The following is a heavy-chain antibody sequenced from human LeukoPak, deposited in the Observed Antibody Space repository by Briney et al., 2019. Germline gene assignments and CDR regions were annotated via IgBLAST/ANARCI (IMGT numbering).Heavy chain of an antibody. CDR2: IWHDGSNK. V-gene: IGHV3-33*01. J-gene: IGHJ4*02. D-gene: IGHD1-7*01. CDR3: ARAGTGTIDVDY. Sequence: GGSLRLSCAASGFSFSSHGMHRVRQAPGKGLEWVAIIWHDGSNKYYADFVKGRFTISRENSKNTLYLQMNSLRAEDTAVYYCARAGTGTIDVDYWGQGTLVTVSS. CDR1: GFSFSSHG.